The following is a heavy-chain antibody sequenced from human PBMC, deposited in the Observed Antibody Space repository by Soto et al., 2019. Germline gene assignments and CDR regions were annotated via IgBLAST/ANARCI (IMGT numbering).Heavy chain of an antibody. Sequence: QVQLVQSGAEVKKPGSSVKVSCKVSGDTFSSNAISWVRQAPGQGLEWMGGIIPMFGSANYAEKFQGRVTIIADETTTTAYMELSSLRSADTAMYYCASHPQTYSGNHDAFDIWGQGTMVIVSS. J-gene: IGHJ3*02. CDR1: GDTFSSNA. D-gene: IGHD1-26*01. CDR3: ASHPQTYSGNHDAFDI. V-gene: IGHV1-69*12. CDR2: IIPMFGSA.